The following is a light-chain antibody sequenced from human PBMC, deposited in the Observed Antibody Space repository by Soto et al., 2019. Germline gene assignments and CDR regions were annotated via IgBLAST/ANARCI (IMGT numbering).Light chain of an antibody. CDR1: RNDVGDYKY. CDR2: EVS. J-gene: IGLJ1*01. CDR3: SSYTVPSPYV. V-gene: IGLV2-14*01. Sequence: QSVLTQPASVSGSPGQSITISCTGTRNDVGDYKYVSWHQQHPGKAPKLILYEVSNRPSGVSSRFSGSKSGNTASLTISGLQPEGEADYYCSSYTVPSPYVFGTGTKVTVL.